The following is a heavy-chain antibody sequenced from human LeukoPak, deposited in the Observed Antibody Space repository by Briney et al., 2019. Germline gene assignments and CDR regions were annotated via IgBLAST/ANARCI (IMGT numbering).Heavy chain of an antibody. Sequence: GGSLRLSCAASGFTVSSNYMSWVRQAPGKGLEWVSVIYSGGSTYYADSAKGRFTISRDNSKNTLYLQMNSLRAEDTAVYYCARVGYDFWSGSLVYYYYYYYMDVWGKGTTVTVSS. CDR3: ARVGYDFWSGSLVYYYYYYYMDV. J-gene: IGHJ6*03. CDR1: GFTVSSNY. CDR2: IYSGGST. D-gene: IGHD3-3*01. V-gene: IGHV3-53*01.